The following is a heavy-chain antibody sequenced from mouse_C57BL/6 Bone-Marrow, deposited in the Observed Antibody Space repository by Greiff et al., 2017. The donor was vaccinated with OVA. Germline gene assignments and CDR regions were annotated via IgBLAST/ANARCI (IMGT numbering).Heavy chain of an antibody. Sequence: QVQLKESGPGLVQPSQSLSITCTVSGFSLTNYGVHWVRQSPGKGLEWLGMIWSGGSSDYNAAFISRLSISKDNSKSQVFFKMNSLQANDTAIYYCARVWLRGYYYTMDYWGQGTSVTVSS. CDR2: IWSGGSS. CDR1: GFSLTNYG. D-gene: IGHD2-2*01. CDR3: ARVWLRGYYYTMDY. V-gene: IGHV2-2*02. J-gene: IGHJ4*01.